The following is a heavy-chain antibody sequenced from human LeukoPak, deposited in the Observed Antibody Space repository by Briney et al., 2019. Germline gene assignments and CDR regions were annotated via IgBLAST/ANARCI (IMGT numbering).Heavy chain of an antibody. CDR3: ARGRRDYYGSGSYFGQRYNWFDP. CDR1: GGSISTSSYY. CDR2: INHSGST. Sequence: SETLSLTCTVSGGSISTSSYYWSWIRQPPGKGLEWIGEINHSGSTNYNPSLKSRVTISVDTSKNQFSLKLSSVTAADTAVYYCARGRRDYYGSGSYFGQRYNWFDPWGQGTLVTVSS. V-gene: IGHV4-39*07. D-gene: IGHD3-10*01. J-gene: IGHJ5*02.